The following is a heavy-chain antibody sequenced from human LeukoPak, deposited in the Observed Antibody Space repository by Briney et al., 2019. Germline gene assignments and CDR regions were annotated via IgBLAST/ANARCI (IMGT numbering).Heavy chain of an antibody. D-gene: IGHD1-26*01. CDR1: GFTVSSKY. CDR3: ATGGALGGHFAH. Sequence: GGSLRLSCAASGFTVSSKYMTWVRQAPGKGPEWVAKMHEDGGEKYYVDSVKGRFTISRDNAKNSVYLQMDRLRVEDTAVYYCATGGALGGHFAHWGQGTLVTVSS. CDR2: MHEDGGEK. V-gene: IGHV3-7*01. J-gene: IGHJ5*02.